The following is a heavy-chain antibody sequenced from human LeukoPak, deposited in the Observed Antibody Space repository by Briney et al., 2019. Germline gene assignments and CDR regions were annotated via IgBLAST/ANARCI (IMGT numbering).Heavy chain of an antibody. CDR3: ARHECRACGGIAGLAYSYWFDS. CDR1: GASISSSVYY. D-gene: IGHD6-13*01. Sequence: PSETLSLTCTVSGASISSSVYYWGWIRQPPGKGLEWIGSVYYSGSTYYNPSLTSRVTISLDTSENQFSLQLSSVTAADTAVYYCARHECRACGGIAGLAYSYWFDSWGLGTLVSVSS. J-gene: IGHJ5*01. V-gene: IGHV4-39*01. CDR2: VYYSGST.